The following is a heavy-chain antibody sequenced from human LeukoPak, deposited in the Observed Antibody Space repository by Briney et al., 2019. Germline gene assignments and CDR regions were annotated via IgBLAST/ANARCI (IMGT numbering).Heavy chain of an antibody. J-gene: IGHJ4*02. Sequence: GGSLRLSCAASGFTFSSYAMSWVRRAPGKGLEWVSAISGSGGSTFYADSGKGRFTISRDNSKNTLYLQMNSLRAEDTAVYYCARQPVPYGDQYYFDYWGQGTLVTVSS. V-gene: IGHV3-23*01. D-gene: IGHD4-17*01. CDR3: ARQPVPYGDQYYFDY. CDR1: GFTFSSYA. CDR2: ISGSGGST.